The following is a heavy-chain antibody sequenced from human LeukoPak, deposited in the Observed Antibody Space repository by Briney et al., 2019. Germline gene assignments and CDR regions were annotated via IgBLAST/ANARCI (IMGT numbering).Heavy chain of an antibody. CDR1: GYTFTGYF. D-gene: IGHD1-14*01. V-gene: IGHV1-2*02. CDR3: ARDPGDYQPGVDS. J-gene: IGHJ4*02. Sequence: ASVKVSCKASGYTFTGYFIHWVRQAPGQGLEWMGWINPNSGGTNYAQKFQGRVTMTRDTSISTAYMELSRLRSDDTAVYFCARDPGDYQPGVDSWGQGTLVTVSS. CDR2: INPNSGGT.